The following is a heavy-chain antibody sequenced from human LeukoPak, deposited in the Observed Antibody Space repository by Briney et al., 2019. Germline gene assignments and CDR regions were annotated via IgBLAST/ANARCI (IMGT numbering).Heavy chain of an antibody. CDR1: GGSFSGYY. J-gene: IGHJ4*01. D-gene: IGHD3-10*01. Sequence: SETLSLTCAVYGGSFSGYYWSWIRQPPGKGLEWIGEINHSGSTNYNPSLKSRVTISVDTSKNQFSLKLSSVTAADTAVYYCARPGVRGVIIRGFDYWGQGTLVTVSS. V-gene: IGHV4-34*01. CDR2: INHSGST. CDR3: ARPGVRGVIIRGFDY.